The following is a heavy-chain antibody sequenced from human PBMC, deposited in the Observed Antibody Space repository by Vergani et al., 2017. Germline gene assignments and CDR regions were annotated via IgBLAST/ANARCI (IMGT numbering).Heavy chain of an antibody. D-gene: IGHD2-8*01. CDR1: GFTFSDYY. J-gene: IGHJ6*02. Sequence: QVQLVESGGGLVKPGGSLRLSCAASGFTFSDYYMSWIRQAPGKGLEWVSYISSSGSTIYYADSVKGRFIISRDNTNNSLFLQLRSLRAEDAAVYYCARDCTRCGCPDNYGMDVWGQGATVTVSS. CDR2: ISSSGSTI. CDR3: ARDCTRCGCPDNYGMDV. V-gene: IGHV3-11*04.